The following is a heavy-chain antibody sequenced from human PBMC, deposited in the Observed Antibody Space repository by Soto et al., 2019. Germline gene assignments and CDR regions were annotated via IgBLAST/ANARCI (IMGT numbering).Heavy chain of an antibody. V-gene: IGHV1-69*04. J-gene: IGHJ4*02. D-gene: IGHD1-1*01. CDR2: IIPLLNIA. CDR3: ARDQL. CDR1: GPFSNDI. Sequence: GPFSNDIITWVRQAPGQGLEWMGRIIPLLNIANYAQKFQGRVTITADRSTGTAYMELNSLRSEDTAVYYCARDQLWGQGTLVTVSS.